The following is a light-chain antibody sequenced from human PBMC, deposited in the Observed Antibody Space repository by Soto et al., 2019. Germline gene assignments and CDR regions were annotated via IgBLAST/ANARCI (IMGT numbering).Light chain of an antibody. CDR2: YAS. J-gene: IGKJ5*01. CDR3: QQYNNWPPIT. CDR1: QSVSNN. Sequence: EIMMTQSPATLSVSPGERATLSCRASQSVSNNLAWYQQKPGQTPRLLIYYASTRATGIPARFSGSGSGTEFTLTISSLQSEDFAFYYCQQYNNWPPITFGQGTRLEIK. V-gene: IGKV3-15*01.